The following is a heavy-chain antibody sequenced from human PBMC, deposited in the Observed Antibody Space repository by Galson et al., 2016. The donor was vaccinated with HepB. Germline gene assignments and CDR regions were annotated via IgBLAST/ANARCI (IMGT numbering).Heavy chain of an antibody. CDR1: GFSFTNHW. Sequence: QSGAEVKKPGESLRISCQCSGFSFTNHWIGWVRQMPGKGLEWMGIIYPGGSDVRYSPSFQGQVTTSADASSSTADLQWSSLKVSDTAQYSRTRRLRGGQAPWFDPWGQGTLVTVSS. CDR3: TRRLRGGQAPWFDP. D-gene: IGHD3-16*01. V-gene: IGHV5-51*01. J-gene: IGHJ5*02. CDR2: IYPGGSDV.